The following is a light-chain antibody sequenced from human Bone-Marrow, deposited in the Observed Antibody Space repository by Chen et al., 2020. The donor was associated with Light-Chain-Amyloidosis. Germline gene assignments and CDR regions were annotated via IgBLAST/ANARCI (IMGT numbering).Light chain of an antibody. Sequence: QAALTQPCSVSGAAGQSIPLSCTGTSSDVGSYNLVSWYQQHPGNATKLMIYEVSKRPSGVSNRFSGSKSGNTASLTISGLQAEDEADYYCCSYAGSSTLVFGGGTKLTVL. J-gene: IGLJ2*01. CDR2: EVS. CDR1: SSDVGSYNL. CDR3: CSYAGSSTLV. V-gene: IGLV2-23*02.